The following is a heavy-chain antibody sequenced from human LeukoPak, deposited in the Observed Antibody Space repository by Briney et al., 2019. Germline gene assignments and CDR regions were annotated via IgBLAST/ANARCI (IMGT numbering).Heavy chain of an antibody. CDR1: GGSFSGYH. CDR2: INHSENS. CDR3: ARAAPWFDP. J-gene: IGHJ5*02. Sequence: SETLSLTCAVYGGSFSGYHWSCIRQTPGKGLQEIVEINHSENSNYNSSLKSRVPISGDTSKNQFSLKLSSVTAADTAVYYCARAAPWFDPWGQGTLVTVSS. V-gene: IGHV4-34*01.